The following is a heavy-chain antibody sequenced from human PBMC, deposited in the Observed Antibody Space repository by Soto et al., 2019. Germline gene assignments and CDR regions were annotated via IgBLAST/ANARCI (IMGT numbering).Heavy chain of an antibody. D-gene: IGHD2-15*01. J-gene: IGHJ4*02. CDR2: TRNKANSYTT. CDR1: GFTFSDHY. V-gene: IGHV3-72*01. Sequence: GGSLRLSCAASGFTFSDHYMDWVRQAPGKGLEWVGRTRNKANSYTTEYAASVKGRFTISRDDSKNSLYLQMNSLKTEDTAVYYCARGYCSGGSCDDYFDYWGQGTLVTVSS. CDR3: ARGYCSGGSCDDYFDY.